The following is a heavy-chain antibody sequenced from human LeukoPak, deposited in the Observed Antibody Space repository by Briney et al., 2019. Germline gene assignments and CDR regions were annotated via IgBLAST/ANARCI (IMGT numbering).Heavy chain of an antibody. CDR1: GYSFTSYW. D-gene: IGHD1-20*01. V-gene: IGHV5-51*01. Sequence: GESLKISCKGSGYSFTSYWIGWVRQMPGKGLEWMGIIYPGDSDTRYSPSFQGQVTISADKSISTAYLQWNTLQASDTAIYYCARHNNWAFDYWDRGTLLTVSS. J-gene: IGHJ4*02. CDR3: ARHNNWAFDY. CDR2: IYPGDSDT.